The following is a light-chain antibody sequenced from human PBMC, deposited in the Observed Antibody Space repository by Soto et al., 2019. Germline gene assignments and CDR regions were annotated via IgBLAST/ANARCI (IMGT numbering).Light chain of an antibody. CDR1: SGSIASNY. Sequence: NFMLTQPHSVSESPGKTVTISCTRSSGSIASNYVQWYQQRPGSAPTTVIYEDNQRPSGVPDRFSGSIDSSSNSASLTISGLKTEDEADYYCQSYDSSNHAVVFGGGTQLIVL. J-gene: IGLJ2*01. V-gene: IGLV6-57*04. CDR3: QSYDSSNHAVV. CDR2: EDN.